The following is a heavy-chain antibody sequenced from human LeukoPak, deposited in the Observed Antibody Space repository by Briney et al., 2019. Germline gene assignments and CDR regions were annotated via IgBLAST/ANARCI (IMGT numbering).Heavy chain of an antibody. CDR3: AREATGTGDSSGYYPQDAFDI. D-gene: IGHD3-22*01. V-gene: IGHV4-59*01. CDR2: IYYSGST. CDR1: GGSISSYY. Sequence: SETLSLTCTVSGGSISSYYWSWIRQPPGKGLEWIGYIYYSGSTNYNPSLKSRVTISVDTSKNQFSLKLSSVTAAVTAVYYCAREATGTGDSSGYYPQDAFDIWGQGTMVTVSS. J-gene: IGHJ3*02.